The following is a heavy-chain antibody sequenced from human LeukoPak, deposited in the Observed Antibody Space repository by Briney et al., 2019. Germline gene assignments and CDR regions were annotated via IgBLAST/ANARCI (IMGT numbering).Heavy chain of an antibody. D-gene: IGHD3-22*01. CDR1: GYSISSGYY. CDR3: ARIWNDDSSGYYYGEYYFDY. J-gene: IGHJ4*02. CDR2: IYHSGST. Sequence: SETLSLTCAVSGYSISSGYYWGWIRQPPGKGLEWIGSIYHSGSTYYNPSLKSRVTISVDTSKNQFSLKLSSVTAADTAVYYCARIWNDDSSGYYYGEYYFDYWGQGTLVTVSS. V-gene: IGHV4-38-2*01.